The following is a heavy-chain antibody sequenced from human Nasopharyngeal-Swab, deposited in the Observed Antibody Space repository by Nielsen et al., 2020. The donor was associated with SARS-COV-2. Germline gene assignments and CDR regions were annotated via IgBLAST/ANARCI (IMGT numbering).Heavy chain of an antibody. J-gene: IGHJ4*02. CDR2: ISSSSRYK. Sequence: GESLRLSCAVSGFTFSSYSMNWVRQAPGKGLEWVSSISSSSRYKYYADSVKGRFTISRDNAKNSLYLQMNSLRAEDTAVYYCARAALGGEVDYWGQGTLVTVSS. D-gene: IGHD2-15*01. CDR1: GFTFSSYS. V-gene: IGHV3-21*01. CDR3: ARAALGGEVDY.